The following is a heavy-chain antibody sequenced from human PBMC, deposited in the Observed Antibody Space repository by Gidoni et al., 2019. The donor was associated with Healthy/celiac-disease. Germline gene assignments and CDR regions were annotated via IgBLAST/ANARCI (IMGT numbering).Heavy chain of an antibody. J-gene: IGHJ6*03. V-gene: IGHV1-69*01. CDR1: GGTFSSYA. CDR3: ARLVLDQEQRAKHTNYYYYYMDV. Sequence: QVQLVQSGAEVKKPGSSVKVSCKASGGTFSSYAISWVRQAPGQGLEWMGGIIPIFGTANYAQKFQGRVTITADESTSTAYMELSSLRSEDTAVYYCARLVLDQEQRAKHTNYYYYYMDVWGKGTTVTVSS. D-gene: IGHD6-13*01. CDR2: IIPIFGTA.